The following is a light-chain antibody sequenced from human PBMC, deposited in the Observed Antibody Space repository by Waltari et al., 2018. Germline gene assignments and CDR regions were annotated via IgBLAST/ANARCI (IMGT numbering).Light chain of an antibody. CDR3: LVWYSGARWV. CDR1: TGAVTSGHY. CDR2: DTN. V-gene: IGLV7-46*01. J-gene: IGLJ3*02. Sequence: QAVVTQEPSLTVSPGGTVTLTCGSSTGAVTSGHYPYWFQPKPGQVPRTLIYDTNNKHSWTPARFSGSLLGGKAALTLSGAQPEDEADYYCLVWYSGARWVFGGGTKLSVL.